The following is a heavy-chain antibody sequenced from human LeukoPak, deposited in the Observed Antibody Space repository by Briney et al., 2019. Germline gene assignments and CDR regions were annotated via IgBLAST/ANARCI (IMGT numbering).Heavy chain of an antibody. D-gene: IGHD3-10*01. CDR3: ARERGNLRGDAFDI. CDR1: GVSFSSYY. Sequence: SETLSLTCSVSGVSFSSYYWTWIRQPAGKGLEWIGRIYSSGNTNYNPSLESRVTMSIDTSKNQFSLKLTSVAAADTAVYYCARERGNLRGDAFDIWGQGTMVTVSS. CDR2: IYSSGNT. J-gene: IGHJ3*02. V-gene: IGHV4-4*07.